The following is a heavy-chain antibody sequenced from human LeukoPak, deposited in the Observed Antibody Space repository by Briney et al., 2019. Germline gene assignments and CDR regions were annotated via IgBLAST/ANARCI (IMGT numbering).Heavy chain of an antibody. D-gene: IGHD2-8*01. CDR3: ARYYCPNDVCNSFDS. CDR1: GGSISSYY. J-gene: IGHJ4*02. Sequence: SETLSLTCTVSGGSISSYYWSWIRQPPGKGLEWIGYVYYSGDTNYNPSLKSRVTISVDTSKSQFSLKLRSVTAADTAVYYCARYYCPNDVCNSFDSWGQGTLVTVSS. V-gene: IGHV4-59*01. CDR2: VYYSGDT.